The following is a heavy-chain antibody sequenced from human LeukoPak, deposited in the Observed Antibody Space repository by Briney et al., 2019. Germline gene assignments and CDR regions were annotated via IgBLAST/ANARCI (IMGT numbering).Heavy chain of an antibody. CDR2: INPNSGGT. V-gene: IGHV1-2*02. CDR1: GYTFTGYY. CDR3: ARDARSGTKPPLDY. D-gene: IGHD1-26*01. J-gene: IGHJ4*02. Sequence: ASVKVSCKASGYTFTGYYIHWVRQAPGQGLEWMGWINPNSGGTNYAQKFQGRVTMTRDMSTSTVYMELSSLRSDDTAVYYCARDARSGTKPPLDYWGQGTLVTVSS.